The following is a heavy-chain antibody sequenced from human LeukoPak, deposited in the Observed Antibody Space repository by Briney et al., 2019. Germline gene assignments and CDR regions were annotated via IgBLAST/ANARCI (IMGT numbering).Heavy chain of an antibody. CDR2: IYPGDSDT. V-gene: IGHV5-51*01. CDR3: ARAYDSSGYYYPYMDV. J-gene: IGHJ6*03. CDR1: GYSFTSYW. D-gene: IGHD3-22*01. Sequence: GESLKISCKGSGYSFTSYWIGWVRQMPGKGLEWMGIIYPGDSDTRYSPSFQGQVTISADKSISTAYLQWSSLKASDTAMYYCARAYDSSGYYYPYMDVWGKGTTVTISS.